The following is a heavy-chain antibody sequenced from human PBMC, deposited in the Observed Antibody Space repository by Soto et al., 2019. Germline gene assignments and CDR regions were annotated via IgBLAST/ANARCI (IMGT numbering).Heavy chain of an antibody. CDR3: ARASQGDFLDS. D-gene: IGHD2-21*02. Sequence: SETLSLTCTVSGGSISSDNYFWSWIRQPPGRGLEWIGYIYYSGSTYYNSSLKSRVTISIDTSKNQFSLELSSVTAADTAVYYCARASQGDFLDSWGQGTLVPSPQ. CDR2: IYYSGST. CDR1: GGSISSDNYF. V-gene: IGHV4-30-4*01. J-gene: IGHJ4*02.